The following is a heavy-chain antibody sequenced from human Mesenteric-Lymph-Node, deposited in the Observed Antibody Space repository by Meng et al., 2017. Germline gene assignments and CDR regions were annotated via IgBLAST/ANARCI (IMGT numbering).Heavy chain of an antibody. CDR2: IYTSGST. CDR1: GGSISSGSYY. V-gene: IGHV4-61*02. Sequence: SETLSLTCTVSGGSISSGSYYWSWIRQPAGKGLEWIGRIYTSGSTNYNPSLKSRVTISVDTSKNQFSLKLSSVTAADTAVYYCARDRSGVWGSYRHSHNWFDPWGQGTLVTVSS. D-gene: IGHD3-16*02. J-gene: IGHJ5*02. CDR3: ARDRSGVWGSYRHSHNWFDP.